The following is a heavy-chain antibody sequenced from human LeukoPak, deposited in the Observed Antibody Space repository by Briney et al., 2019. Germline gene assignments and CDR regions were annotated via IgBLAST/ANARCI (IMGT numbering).Heavy chain of an antibody. CDR3: ARGAYYYED. CDR2: ISSSSNTI. J-gene: IGHJ4*02. D-gene: IGHD3-22*01. Sequence: GGSLRLSCAASGFTFSSHSMNWVRQAPGKGLEWVSYISSSSNTIYYADSVKGRFTISGDNDKNSLYLRMNSLRAEDTAVYYCARGAYYYEDWGQGTMVTVSS. CDR1: GFTFSSHS. V-gene: IGHV3-48*01.